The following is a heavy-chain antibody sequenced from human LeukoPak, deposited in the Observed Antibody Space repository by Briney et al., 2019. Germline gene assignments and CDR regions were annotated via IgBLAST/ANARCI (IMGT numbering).Heavy chain of an antibody. D-gene: IGHD4-17*01. V-gene: IGHV1-46*01. CDR1: GYTFTSYY. CDR3: ARDLLCTVQQCVFDI. J-gene: IGHJ3*02. Sequence: ASVKASCKASGYTFTSYYMHWGRQAPGQGLEWRGIINPSGGSTSYAQKFQGRVTMTRDMSTSTVYMELSSLRSEDTAVYYCARDLLCTVQQCVFDIWGQGTMVTVSS. CDR2: INPSGGST.